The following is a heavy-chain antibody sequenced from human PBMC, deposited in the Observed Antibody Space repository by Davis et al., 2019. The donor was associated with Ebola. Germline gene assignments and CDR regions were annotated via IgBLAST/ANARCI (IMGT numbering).Heavy chain of an antibody. CDR3: ARDGEHYSDLDY. V-gene: IGHV3-74*01. D-gene: IGHD1-26*01. J-gene: IGHJ4*02. CDR2: IKSDGCTK. CDR1: GLPSRTPW. Sequence: HTGGFLRSSCPPPGLPSRTPWTSWFRHAPGKGLVWLSRIKSDGCTKSYADSVKGRFTISRDNAKNTLYLQMDSLRAEDTAVYYCARDGEHYSDLDYWGQGTLVTVSS.